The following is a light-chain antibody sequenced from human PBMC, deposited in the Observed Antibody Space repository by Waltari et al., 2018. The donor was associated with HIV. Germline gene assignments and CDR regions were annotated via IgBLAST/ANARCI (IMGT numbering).Light chain of an antibody. Sequence: DFPMTQSPPSLSASVGDRVTISCRASQSIGNYLNWYQQRPGEAPKVLIYRASTLQGGVSSRFSGSGSGTDFTLTITSLQPEDFATYFCQQSYSSPTFGPGTKVDI. V-gene: IGKV1-39*01. CDR3: QQSYSSPT. CDR2: RAS. CDR1: QSIGNY. J-gene: IGKJ3*01.